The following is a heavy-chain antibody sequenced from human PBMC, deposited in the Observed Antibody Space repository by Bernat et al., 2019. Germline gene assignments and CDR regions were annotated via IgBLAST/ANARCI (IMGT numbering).Heavy chain of an antibody. D-gene: IGHD6-19*01. J-gene: IGHJ4*02. CDR1: GFTFSAYW. CDR3: SRDAAVPGADY. CDR2: IHGDERST. Sequence: QLVESGGGLVQRGGSLRLPCAASGFTFSAYWMHWVRQAQGQGLVWVARIHGDERSTSYADSVKGRFTISRDNTKNTVYLQMKSLRVEDTAVYYCSRDAAVPGADYWGQGTLVTVAA. V-gene: IGHV3-74*01.